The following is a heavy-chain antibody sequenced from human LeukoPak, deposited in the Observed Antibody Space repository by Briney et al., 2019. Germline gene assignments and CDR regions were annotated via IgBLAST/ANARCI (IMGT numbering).Heavy chain of an antibody. CDR2: IYWNDDK. Sequence: SGPTLVNPTQTLTLTCTFTGFSLRNSGVGVGWIRQPPGKALEWLALIYWNDDKRYSPSLKSRLTITKDTSKNQVVLTMTNMDPVDTATYYCVHTRPGGPRGYCSSTSCLDAFDIWGQGTMVTVSS. CDR1: GFSLRNSGVG. CDR3: VHTRPGGPRGYCSSTSCLDAFDI. V-gene: IGHV2-5*01. J-gene: IGHJ3*02. D-gene: IGHD2-2*01.